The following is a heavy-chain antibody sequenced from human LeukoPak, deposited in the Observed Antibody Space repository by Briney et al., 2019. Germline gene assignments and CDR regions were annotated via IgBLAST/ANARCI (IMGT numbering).Heavy chain of an antibody. J-gene: IGHJ4*02. Sequence: ASVKVSCKASGYTFTGYFIHWVRQAPGQGLEWMGWINPNSGGTNYAQKFQGRVTLTRDTSIITAYMELSRLSSDDTAVYYCARDERYDSSGYPFDFWGQGTLVTVSS. CDR1: GYTFTGYF. CDR2: INPNSGGT. D-gene: IGHD3-22*01. V-gene: IGHV1-2*02. CDR3: ARDERYDSSGYPFDF.